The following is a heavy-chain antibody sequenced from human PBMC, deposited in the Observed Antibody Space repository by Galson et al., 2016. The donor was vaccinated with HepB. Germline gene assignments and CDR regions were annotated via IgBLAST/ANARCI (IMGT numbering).Heavy chain of an antibody. J-gene: IGHJ4*02. V-gene: IGHV3-33*01. CDR3: ASGDGWTFVY. CDR1: GFTFGSYG. CDR2: IWYDGNDK. D-gene: IGHD2-21*01. Sequence: SLRLSCAASGFTFGSYGMHWVRQAPGKGLEWVATIWYDGNDKYYVDSVRGRFTISRDNSRNRLYLQMNSLRAEDTAMYYCASGDGWTFVYWGQGTLVTVSS.